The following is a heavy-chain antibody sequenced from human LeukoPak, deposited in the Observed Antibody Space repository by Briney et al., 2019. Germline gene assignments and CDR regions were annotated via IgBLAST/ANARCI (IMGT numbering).Heavy chain of an antibody. J-gene: IGHJ6*03. CDR2: ISWNSGSI. V-gene: IGHV3-9*01. CDR3: AKVGKHYYYVDV. CDR1: GFTFDDYA. Sequence: PGGSLRLSCAASGFTFDDYAMHWVRQAPGKGLEWVSGISWNSGSIGYADSVKGRFTISRDNAKNSLYLQMNSLRAEDTAVYYCAKVGKHYYYVDVWGKGTTVTVSS. D-gene: IGHD3-10*01.